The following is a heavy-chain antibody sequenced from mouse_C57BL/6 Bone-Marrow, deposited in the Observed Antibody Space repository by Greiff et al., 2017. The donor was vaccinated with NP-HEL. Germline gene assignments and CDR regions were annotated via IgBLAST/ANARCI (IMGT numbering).Heavy chain of an antibody. V-gene: IGHV1-22*01. CDR3: ARSPLIYYYDVYFDY. D-gene: IGHD1-1*01. Sequence: VQLKESGPELVKPGASVKMSCKASGYTFTDYNMHWVKQSHGKSLEWIGYINPNNGGTSYNQKFKGKATLTVNKSSSTAYMELRSLTSEDSAVYYCARSPLIYYYDVYFDYWGQGTTLTVSS. CDR1: GYTFTDYN. J-gene: IGHJ2*01. CDR2: INPNNGGT.